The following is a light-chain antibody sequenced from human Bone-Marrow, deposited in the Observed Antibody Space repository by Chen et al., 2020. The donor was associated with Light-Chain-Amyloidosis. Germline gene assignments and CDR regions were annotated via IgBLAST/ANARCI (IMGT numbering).Light chain of an antibody. J-gene: IGKJ1*01. CDR3: QQFNTYPPWT. CDR2: AAA. CDR1: QDITGS. Sequence: IQLTQSPSSLSASVGDTVTITCRASQDITGSLAWYQQKPGEAPKILIYAAATLQSGVPSRFSGGVSGTEFTLTISSLQPEDLATYFCQQFNTYPPWTFGQGTKV. V-gene: IGKV1-9*01.